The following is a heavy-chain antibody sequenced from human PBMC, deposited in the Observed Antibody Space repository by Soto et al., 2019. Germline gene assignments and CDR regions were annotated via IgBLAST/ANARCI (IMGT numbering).Heavy chain of an antibody. CDR2: ISSSSSTI. V-gene: IGHV3-48*01. CDR1: GFTFSSYS. Sequence: EVQLVESGGGLVQPGGSLRLSCAASGFTFSSYSMNWVRQAPGKGLEWVSYISSSSSTIYYADSVKGRFTISRDNAKNSLYLQMNSLRAEDTAVYYRARVLGATFDYWGQGTLVTVSS. D-gene: IGHD1-26*01. CDR3: ARVLGATFDY. J-gene: IGHJ4*02.